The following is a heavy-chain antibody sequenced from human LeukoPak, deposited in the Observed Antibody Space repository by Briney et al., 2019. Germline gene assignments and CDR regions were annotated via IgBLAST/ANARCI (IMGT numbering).Heavy chain of an antibody. CDR2: ISGSGGSR. D-gene: IGHD6-13*01. CDR3: ANDGDSSSWYYYYYGMDV. V-gene: IGHV3-23*01. J-gene: IGHJ6*02. CDR1: GFTFSSYA. Sequence: GGSLRLSCAASGFTFSSYAMSWVRQAPGKGLEWVSLEWASGISGSGGSRYYADSVKGRFTISRDNSKNTLYLQMNSLRAEDTAVYYCANDGDSSSWYYYYYGMDVWGQGTTVTVSS.